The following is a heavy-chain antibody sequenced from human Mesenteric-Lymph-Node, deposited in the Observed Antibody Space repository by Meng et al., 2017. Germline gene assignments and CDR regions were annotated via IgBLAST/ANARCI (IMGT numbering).Heavy chain of an antibody. CDR1: GFTFTNHY. D-gene: IGHD3-16*01. CDR2: ITKDGDFE. V-gene: IGHV3-11*04. CDR3: AGGHFDY. J-gene: IGHJ4*02. Sequence: GESLKISCVTSGFTFTNHYMTWIRQAPGKGLEWISYITKDGDFEDYADSVKGRFTISRDDAKNSLYLQMNSLRGEDMALYFCAGGHFDYWGQGSLVTVSS.